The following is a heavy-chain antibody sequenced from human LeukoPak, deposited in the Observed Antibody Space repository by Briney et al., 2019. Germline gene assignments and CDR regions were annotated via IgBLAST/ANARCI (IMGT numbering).Heavy chain of an antibody. J-gene: IGHJ4*02. CDR2: VKPKRGGT. Sequence: ASVKVSSKASGYTFTGYFLHWVRQAPGQGLEWMERVKPKRGGTNYAQKFQGRVTMTRDTSISTAYMEQSRLRSDDTAVYYCARGRTIYGVITHLFDYWGQGTLVTVSS. CDR1: GYTFTGYF. CDR3: ARGRTIYGVITHLFDY. D-gene: IGHD3-3*01. V-gene: IGHV1-2*06.